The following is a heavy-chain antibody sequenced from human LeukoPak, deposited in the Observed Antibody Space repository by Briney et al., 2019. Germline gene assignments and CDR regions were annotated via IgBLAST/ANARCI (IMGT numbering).Heavy chain of an antibody. J-gene: IGHJ4*02. V-gene: IGHV1-69*13. CDR3: ARESGGRTGGKTFDY. Sequence: ASVKVSCKASGGTFSSYAISWVRQAPGQGLEWMGGIIPIFGTANYAQKFQGRVTITADESTSTVYMELSSLTSADTAVHFCARESGGRTGGKTFDYWGQGTLVTVSS. CDR2: IIPIFGTA. D-gene: IGHD1-26*01. CDR1: GGTFSSYA.